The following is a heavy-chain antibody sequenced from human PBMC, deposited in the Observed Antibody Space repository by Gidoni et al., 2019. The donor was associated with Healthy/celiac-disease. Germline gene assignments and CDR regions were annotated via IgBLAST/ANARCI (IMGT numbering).Heavy chain of an antibody. D-gene: IGHD6-13*01. CDR1: GFTFSSYS. CDR3: ARGFDSSSWYGGY. J-gene: IGHJ4*02. CDR2: ISSSSSYI. Sequence: EVQLVESGGGLVKPGGSLRLSCAASGFTFSSYSMNWVRQAPGQGLEWVSSISSSSSYIYYADSVKGRFTISRDNAKNSLYLQMNSLRAEDTAVYYCARGFDSSSWYGGYWGQGTLVTVSS. V-gene: IGHV3-21*01.